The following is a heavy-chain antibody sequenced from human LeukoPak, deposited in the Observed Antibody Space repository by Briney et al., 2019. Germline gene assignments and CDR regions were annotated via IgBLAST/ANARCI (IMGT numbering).Heavy chain of an antibody. D-gene: IGHD5-24*01. CDR1: GFTFNSYG. CDR3: VRDRGDGYNQIDY. J-gene: IGHJ4*02. Sequence: GGSLRLSCAASGFTFNSYGLHWVRQAPGKGLECVAVISKDGSNEYYADPGKGRFTISRDNSKNTLYLQMNSLRTEDTAVYYCVRDRGDGYNQIDYWGQGTLVTVSS. V-gene: IGHV3-30*04. CDR2: ISKDGSNE.